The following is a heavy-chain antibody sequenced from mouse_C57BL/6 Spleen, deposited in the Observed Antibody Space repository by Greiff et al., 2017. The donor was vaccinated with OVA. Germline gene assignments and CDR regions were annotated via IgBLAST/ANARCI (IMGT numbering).Heavy chain of an antibody. D-gene: IGHD3-3*01. J-gene: IGHJ4*01. CDR2: INPGSGGT. V-gene: IGHV1-54*01. Sequence: VKLMESGAELVRPGTSVKVSCKASGYAFTNYLIEWVKQRPGQGLEWIGVINPGSGGTNYNEKFKGKATLTADKSSSTAYMQLSSLTSEDSAVYVCARGGDGYYAMDYWGQGTSVTVS. CDR1: GYAFTNYL. CDR3: ARGGDGYYAMDY.